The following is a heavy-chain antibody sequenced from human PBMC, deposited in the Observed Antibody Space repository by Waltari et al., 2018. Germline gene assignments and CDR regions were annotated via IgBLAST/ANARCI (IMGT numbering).Heavy chain of an antibody. V-gene: IGHV1-69*12. CDR1: GGTFSSYA. Sequence: QVQLVQSGAEVKKPGSSVKVSCKASGGTFSSYAISWVRQAPGQGLEWMRGIIPIFGTANYAQKFQSRVTITADESTSTAYMEPSSLKSEDTAVYYCARPLNYYDSSGYNWVYAFDIWGQGTMVTVSS. CDR2: IIPIFGTA. CDR3: ARPLNYYDSSGYNWVYAFDI. J-gene: IGHJ3*02. D-gene: IGHD3-22*01.